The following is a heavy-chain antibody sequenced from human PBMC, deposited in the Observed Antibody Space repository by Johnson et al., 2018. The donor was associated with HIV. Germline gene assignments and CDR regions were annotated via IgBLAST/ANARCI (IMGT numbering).Heavy chain of an antibody. CDR3: TRILLDNSGWPRGAFDI. CDR2: IKQDGSDK. J-gene: IGHJ3*02. D-gene: IGHD6-19*01. CDR1: GFTFSSYW. V-gene: IGHV3-7*01. Sequence: VQLVESGGGLVQPGGSLRVSCAASGFTFSSYWMSWVRQAPGKGLEWVANIKQDGSDKHSVDSVKGRFTISRDNAKNSLFLQMNSLRAEDTAIYYCTRILLDNSGWPRGAFDIWGQGTMVIVSS.